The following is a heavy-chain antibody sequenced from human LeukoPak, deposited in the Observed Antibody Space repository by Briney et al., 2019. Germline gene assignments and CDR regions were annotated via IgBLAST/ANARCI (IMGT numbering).Heavy chain of an antibody. CDR2: ISSSGSTI. V-gene: IGHV3-48*03. D-gene: IGHD2-15*01. Sequence: GGSLRLSCAASGFTFSSYEMNWVRRAPGKGLEWVSYISSSGSTIYYADSVKGRFTISRDNAKNSLYLQMNSLRAEDTAVYYCARYRAAKLDYWGQGTLVTVSS. CDR3: ARYRAAKLDY. J-gene: IGHJ4*02. CDR1: GFTFSSYE.